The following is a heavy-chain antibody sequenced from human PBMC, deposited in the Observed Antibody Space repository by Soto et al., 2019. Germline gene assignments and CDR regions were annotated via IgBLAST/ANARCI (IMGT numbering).Heavy chain of an antibody. D-gene: IGHD3-9*01. Sequence: PGESLKISCKGSGYNFANYWIGWVRQMPGKGLEWMGIIYPGNSDTRYSPSFQGQVTISADTSISTANLEWSSLKASDTAIYYCARHVYYDVLKKNYWGQGTLVTVSS. CDR2: IYPGNSDT. J-gene: IGHJ4*02. CDR3: ARHVYYDVLKKNY. V-gene: IGHV5-51*01. CDR1: GYNFANYW.